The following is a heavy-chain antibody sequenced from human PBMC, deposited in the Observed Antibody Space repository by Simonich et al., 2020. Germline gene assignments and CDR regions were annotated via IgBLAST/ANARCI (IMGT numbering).Heavy chain of an antibody. D-gene: IGHD3-9*01. Sequence: EVQLVESGGGLVQPGGSLRLSCAASGFTFSSYWMSWVRQAPGKGRGWVANKKKDGSEKYYVGSVKGRFTISRDNAKNSLYLQMNSLRAEDTAVYYCARFRGRYFDWLFDYWGQGTLVTVSS. V-gene: IGHV3-7*01. CDR2: KKKDGSEK. CDR3: ARFRGRYFDWLFDY. J-gene: IGHJ4*02. CDR1: GFTFSSYW.